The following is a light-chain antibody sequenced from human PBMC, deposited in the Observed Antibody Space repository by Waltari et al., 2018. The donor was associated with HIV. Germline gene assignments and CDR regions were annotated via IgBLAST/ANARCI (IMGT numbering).Light chain of an antibody. CDR1: TGAVTSGHC. V-gene: IGLV7-46*01. J-gene: IGLJ2*01. Sequence: QAVVTQEPSLTVSPGGTVTLTCASSTGAVTSGHCPYWFQRGPGQAPKTLIYDTTNRHSWTPARVSGSLLGGKAALTLSGAQFEDEADYFCLLSFNGVVVFGGGTTLTVL. CDR2: DTT. CDR3: LLSFNGVVV.